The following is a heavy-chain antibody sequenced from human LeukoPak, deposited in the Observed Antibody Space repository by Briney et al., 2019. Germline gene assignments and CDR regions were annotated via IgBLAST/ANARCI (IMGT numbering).Heavy chain of an antibody. CDR1: GFTCSSYG. J-gene: IGHJ4*02. CDR2: IRYDGSNK. D-gene: IGHD2-2*01. CDR3: AKDLSSVVVVPAAIESPLGY. V-gene: IGHV3-30*02. Sequence: GGSLRLSCAAPGFTCSSYGTHWVRQAPGKGLEWVAFIRYDGSNKYYADSVRGRFTISRDTSKNTLYLQMNSLRAEDTAVYYCAKDLSSVVVVPAAIESPLGYWGQGTLVTVSS.